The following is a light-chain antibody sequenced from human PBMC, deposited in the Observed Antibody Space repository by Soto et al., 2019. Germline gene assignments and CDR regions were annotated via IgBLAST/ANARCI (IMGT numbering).Light chain of an antibody. V-gene: IGKV3-15*01. Sequence: EIVMTQSPATLSVSPGERATLSCRVSHRVSSYLAWYQQNPGQAPRLLIYGASTRATGIPARFSGSGSGTEFTLTISSLQSEDFAVYYCQQYNAWPLTFGGGTKVEIK. CDR3: QQYNAWPLT. CDR1: HRVSSY. J-gene: IGKJ4*01. CDR2: GAS.